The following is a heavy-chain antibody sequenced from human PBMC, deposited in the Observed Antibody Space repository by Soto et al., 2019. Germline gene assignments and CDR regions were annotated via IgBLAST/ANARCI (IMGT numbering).Heavy chain of an antibody. J-gene: IGHJ4*02. CDR3: ARAGGGSSWVVGYYFDY. CDR2: IIPILDTT. Sequence: VQLVQPGAEVKKPGSSVSVSCKTSGGTFSSYGVNWVRQAPGQGLEWMGGIIPILDTTNYAQKFQGRVTITADESTSTAYMELSSLRSEDTAVYYCARAGGGSSWVVGYYFDYWGQGTLVTVSS. D-gene: IGHD6-13*01. CDR1: GGTFSSYG. V-gene: IGHV1-69*01.